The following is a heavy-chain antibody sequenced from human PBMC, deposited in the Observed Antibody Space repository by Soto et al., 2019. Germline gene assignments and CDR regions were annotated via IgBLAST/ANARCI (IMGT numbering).Heavy chain of an antibody. J-gene: IGHJ5*02. Sequence: HPGGSLRLSCTASGFTFSDSWMTWVRQAPGKGLEWVARIKPDESEKKYADSVKGRFSISRDNAKNSMYLQMDSLRGEDTAVYYCVRGGSNYASWGQGXLVTVSS. D-gene: IGHD4-4*01. V-gene: IGHV3-7*01. CDR2: IKPDESEK. CDR1: GFTFSDSW. CDR3: VRGGSNYAS.